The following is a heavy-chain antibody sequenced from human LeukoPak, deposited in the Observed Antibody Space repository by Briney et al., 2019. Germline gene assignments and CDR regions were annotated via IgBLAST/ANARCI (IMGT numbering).Heavy chain of an antibody. CDR2: ISYDGSNK. Sequence: GGSLRLSCAASGFTFSSYAMHWVRQAPGKGLEWVAVISYDGSNKYYADSVKGRFTISRDNSKNTLYLQMNSLRAEDTAVYYCASSIVGATGGYYYGMDVWGQGTTVTVSS. J-gene: IGHJ6*02. CDR1: GFTFSSYA. D-gene: IGHD1-26*01. CDR3: ASSIVGATGGYYYGMDV. V-gene: IGHV3-30*14.